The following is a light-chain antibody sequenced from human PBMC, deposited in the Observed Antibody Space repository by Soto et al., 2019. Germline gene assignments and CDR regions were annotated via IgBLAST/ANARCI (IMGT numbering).Light chain of an antibody. Sequence: DNQPSHDPSSREASVRVSLTINRPASQSISSYLNWYQQKPGKAPKLLIYAASSLQSGVTSRFSGSGSGTDFTLTISRRQPEDFETYYCQQSYRNYALTFGQDTR. V-gene: IGKV1-39*01. CDR3: QQSYRNYALT. CDR1: QSISSY. J-gene: IGKJ5*01. CDR2: AAS.